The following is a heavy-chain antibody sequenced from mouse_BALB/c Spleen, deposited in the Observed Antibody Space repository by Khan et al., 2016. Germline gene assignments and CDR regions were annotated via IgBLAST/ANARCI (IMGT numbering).Heavy chain of an antibody. CDR1: GFDFRRYW. CDR3: TRLYYYGCSDY. D-gene: IGHD1-1*01. CDR2: INPDSSTI. J-gene: IGHJ2*01. Sequence: EVQLQESGGGLVQPGGSLKLSCAASGFDFRRYWMSWVRQAPGRGLEWIGEINPDSSTINYTPSLKDKFIISRDNAKNTLYLQMSKVRSEDTALSYCTRLYYYGCSDYWGQGTTLTVSS. V-gene: IGHV4-1*02.